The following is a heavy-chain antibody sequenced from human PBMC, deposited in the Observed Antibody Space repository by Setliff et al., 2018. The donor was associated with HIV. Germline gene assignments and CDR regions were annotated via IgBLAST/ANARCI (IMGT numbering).Heavy chain of an antibody. CDR3: ARAGAEVTSHFDH. V-gene: IGHV1-69*06. Sequence: SVKVSCKASGGTFSSYAISWVRQAPGQGLEWMGRIIPIFGTANYAQKFQGRVTITADKSTSTAYMELSSLRSEDTAVYYCARAGAEVTSHFDHWGQGTLVTVSS. CDR2: IIPIFGTA. D-gene: IGHD2-21*02. CDR1: GGTFSSYA. J-gene: IGHJ4*02.